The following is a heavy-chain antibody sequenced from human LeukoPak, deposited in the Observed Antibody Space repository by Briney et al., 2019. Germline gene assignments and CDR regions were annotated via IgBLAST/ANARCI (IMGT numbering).Heavy chain of an antibody. CDR2: ISYTGSP. CDR1: GGSITSHY. V-gene: IGHV4-59*08. J-gene: IGHJ3*02. Sequence: PAETLSLTCSVSGGSITSHYWSWIRQSPGKGLEWISYISYTGSPRYNSSFHSRVTISLDSSKTNFSLKLTSVTAADTAVYYCARLLNNANAGDHDTFDMWGPGTMVTVSS. CDR3: ARLLNNANAGDHDTFDM. D-gene: IGHD4-17*01.